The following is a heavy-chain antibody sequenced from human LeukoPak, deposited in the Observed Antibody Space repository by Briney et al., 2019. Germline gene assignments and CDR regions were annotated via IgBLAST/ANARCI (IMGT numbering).Heavy chain of an antibody. CDR2: INHSGST. V-gene: IGHV4-34*01. D-gene: IGHD2-2*01. CDR3: ARVSCSSTSCYPKGVWFDP. Sequence: PSETLSLTCAVYGGSFSGYYWSWIRQPPGKGLEWIGEINHSGSTNYNPSLKSRVTISVDTSKNQFSLKLSSVTAADTAVYYCARVSCSSTSCYPKGVWFDPWGQGTLVTVSS. CDR1: GGSFSGYY. J-gene: IGHJ5*02.